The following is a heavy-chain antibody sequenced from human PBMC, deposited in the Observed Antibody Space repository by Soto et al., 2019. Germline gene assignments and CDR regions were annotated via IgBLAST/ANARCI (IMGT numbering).Heavy chain of an antibody. Sequence: GGSLRLSCAASGFTFSSYSMNWVRQAPGKGLEWVSYISSSSSTIYYADSVKGRFTISRDNAKNSLYLQMNSLRAEDTAVYYCARPGRSYDILTGYHLVSLDYWGQGTLVTVSS. CDR2: ISSSSSTI. J-gene: IGHJ4*02. D-gene: IGHD3-9*01. CDR1: GFTFSSYS. CDR3: ARPGRSYDILTGYHLVSLDY. V-gene: IGHV3-48*01.